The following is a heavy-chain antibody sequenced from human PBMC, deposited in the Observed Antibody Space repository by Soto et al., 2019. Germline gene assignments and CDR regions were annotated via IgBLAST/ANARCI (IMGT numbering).Heavy chain of an antibody. CDR3: ARGDYGDYPSTG. D-gene: IGHD4-17*01. CDR1: GGSFTGYY. V-gene: IGHV4-34*01. Sequence: SETLSLTCAVYGGSFTGYYWSWIRQPPGKGLEWIGEINHSGSTNYSPSLKSRVTMSVDTSKNQFSLKLSSVTAADTALYYCARGDYGDYPSTGWGQGTLVTVSS. CDR2: INHSGST. J-gene: IGHJ4*02.